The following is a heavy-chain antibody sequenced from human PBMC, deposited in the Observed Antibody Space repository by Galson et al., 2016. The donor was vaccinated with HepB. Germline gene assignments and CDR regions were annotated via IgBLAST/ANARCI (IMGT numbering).Heavy chain of an antibody. D-gene: IGHD5-18*01. J-gene: IGHJ4*02. CDR2: ISSDGSNP. CDR1: GFTFSTSA. Sequence: SLRLSCAASGFTFSTSAVHWVRQAPGKGLEWVAVISSDGSNPFYAASVTGRFTIPSDNSKDTLYLQMNSLRAEDTSVYYCAKDGGYTYALGYWGRGTLVTVSS. CDR3: AKDGGYTYALGY. V-gene: IGHV3-30-3*01.